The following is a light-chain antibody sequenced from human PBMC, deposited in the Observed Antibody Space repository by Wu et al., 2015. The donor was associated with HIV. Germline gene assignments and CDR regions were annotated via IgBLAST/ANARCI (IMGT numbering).Light chain of an antibody. CDR3: HHYGSSPHS. Sequence: EIVLTQSPGTLSLSPGEGATLSCRASQSVSSGYLAWYQQKPGQAPSLLIYGVSSRATGVPDRFSGSGSGTDFSLAITRLEPEDFAVYYCHHYGSSPHSFGQGTKLEIK. CDR1: QSVSSGY. J-gene: IGKJ2*03. V-gene: IGKV3-20*01. CDR2: GVS.